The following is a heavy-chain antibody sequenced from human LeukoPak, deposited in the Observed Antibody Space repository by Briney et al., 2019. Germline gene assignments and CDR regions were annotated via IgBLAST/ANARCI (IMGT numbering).Heavy chain of an antibody. CDR1: GFTFSSYG. V-gene: IGHV3-30*02. Sequence: GGSLRLSCAASGFTFSSYGMHWVRQAPGKGLEWVAVIWYDGSNKYYADSVKGRFTISRDNSKNTLYLQMNSLRAEDTAVYYCAKDFLQVHYYDSSKIDYWGQGTLVTVSS. D-gene: IGHD3-22*01. CDR3: AKDFLQVHYYDSSKIDY. J-gene: IGHJ4*02. CDR2: IWYDGSNK.